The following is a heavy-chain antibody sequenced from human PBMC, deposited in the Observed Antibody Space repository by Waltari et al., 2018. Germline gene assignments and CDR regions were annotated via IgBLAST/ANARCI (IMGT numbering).Heavy chain of an antibody. Sequence: QVQLVESGGGVVQPGRSLRLSCAASGFTFSSYGMHWVRQAPGKGLEWVAVISYDGTNKYYADSVKGRFTISRDNSKNTLYLQMNTLRAEDTALYYCAKDWATVLTPLHYWGQGSLVTVSS. CDR3: AKDWATVLTPLHY. CDR1: GFTFSSYG. CDR2: ISYDGTNK. J-gene: IGHJ4*02. V-gene: IGHV3-30*18. D-gene: IGHD3-10*01.